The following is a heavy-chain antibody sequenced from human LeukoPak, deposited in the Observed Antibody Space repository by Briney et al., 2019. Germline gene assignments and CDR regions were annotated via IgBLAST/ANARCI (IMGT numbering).Heavy chain of an antibody. CDR3: AKERTSKRVAGLYYFDY. CDR2: ISYDGSNK. D-gene: IGHD6-19*01. V-gene: IGHV3-30*18. J-gene: IGHJ4*02. Sequence: GGSLRLSCAASGFTFSSYGMHWVRQAPGKGLEWVAVISYDGSNKYYADSVKGRFTISRDNSKNTLYLQMNSLRAEDTAVYYCAKERTSKRVAGLYYFDYWGQGTLVTVSS. CDR1: GFTFSSYG.